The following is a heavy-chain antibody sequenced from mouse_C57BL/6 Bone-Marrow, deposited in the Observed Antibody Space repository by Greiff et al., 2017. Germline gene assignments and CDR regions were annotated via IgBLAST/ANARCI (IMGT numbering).Heavy chain of an antibody. Sequence: VQLQQSGAELARPGASVKLSCKASGYTFTSYGISWVKQRTGQGLEWIGEIYPRSGNTYYNEKFKGKATLTADKSSSTAYMELRSLTSEDSAVYFCARLDYYCSRESPRAMDYWGQGTSVTVSS. V-gene: IGHV1-81*01. CDR2: IYPRSGNT. CDR3: ARLDYYCSRESPRAMDY. J-gene: IGHJ4*01. CDR1: GYTFTSYG. D-gene: IGHD1-1*01.